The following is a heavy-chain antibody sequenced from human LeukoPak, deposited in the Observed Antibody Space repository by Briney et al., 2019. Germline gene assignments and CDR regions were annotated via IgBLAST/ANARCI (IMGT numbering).Heavy chain of an antibody. CDR1: GGSISSYY. D-gene: IGHD5-12*01. J-gene: IGHJ5*02. CDR3: ARQRGGYDYWFDP. V-gene: IGHV4-4*09. CDR2: IYTSGST. Sequence: PAETLSLTCTVSGGSISSYYWSWIRQPPGKGLEWIVDIYTSGSTNYNPSLKSRVTISVDTSKNQFSLKLSSVTAADTAVYYCARQRGGYDYWFDPWGQGTLVTVSS.